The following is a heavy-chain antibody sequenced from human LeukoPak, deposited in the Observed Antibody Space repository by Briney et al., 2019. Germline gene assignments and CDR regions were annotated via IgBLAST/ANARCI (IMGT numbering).Heavy chain of an antibody. CDR3: AKDGTSIAARPGYYFDY. J-gene: IGHJ4*02. D-gene: IGHD6-6*01. V-gene: IGHV3-33*06. Sequence: GGSLRLSSAASGFTVGSYGVDCVRQAPGKGLEWVAVIWNDGSNKYYADSVKGRFTISRDNSKNTLYLQMNSLRAEDTAVYYCAKDGTSIAARPGYYFDYWGQGTLVTVSS. CDR2: IWNDGSNK. CDR1: GFTVGSYG.